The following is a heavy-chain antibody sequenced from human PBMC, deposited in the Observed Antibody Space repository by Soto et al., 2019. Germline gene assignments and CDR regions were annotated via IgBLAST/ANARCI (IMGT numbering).Heavy chain of an antibody. CDR2: ISYDGSNK. V-gene: IGHV3-30*18. CDR1: GFTFSSYG. D-gene: IGHD3-22*01. Sequence: QVQLVESGGGVVQPGRSLRLSCAASGFTFSSYGMHWVRQAPGKGLEWVAVISYDGSNKYYADSVKGRFTISRDNSKNTLYLQMNSLRAEDTAVYYCAKDHHYDSGWGDYYGMDVWGQGTTVTVSS. J-gene: IGHJ6*02. CDR3: AKDHHYDSGWGDYYGMDV.